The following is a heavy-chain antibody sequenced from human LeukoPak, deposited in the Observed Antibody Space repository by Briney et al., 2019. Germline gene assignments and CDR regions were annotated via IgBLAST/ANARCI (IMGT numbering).Heavy chain of an antibody. CDR2: INPHSGVT. CDR1: GYTFAGYF. V-gene: IGHV1-2*06. D-gene: IGHD1-26*01. CDR3: ARDLPSTPNWELDY. Sequence: ASVKVSCKASGYTFAGYFIHWVRQAPGQGLEWMGRINPHSGVTEYAQKFQGRVTISRDTSITTAYVEVGRLISDDTAVYYCARDLPSTPNWELDYWGQGTLVTVSS. J-gene: IGHJ4*02.